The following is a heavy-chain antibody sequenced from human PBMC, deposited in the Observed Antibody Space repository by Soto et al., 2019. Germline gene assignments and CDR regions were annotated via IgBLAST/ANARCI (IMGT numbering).Heavy chain of an antibody. CDR2: ISGSGGST. J-gene: IGHJ4*02. CDR1: GFTFSSYA. Sequence: GGSLRLSCAASGFTFSSYAMSWVRQAPGKGLEWVSAISGSGGSTYYADSVKGRFTISRDNSKNTLYLQMNSLRAEDTAVYYCAKEQDPYWVVSIAAAGKSFDYWGQGTLVTVSS. V-gene: IGHV3-23*01. CDR3: AKEQDPYWVVSIAAAGKSFDY. D-gene: IGHD6-13*01.